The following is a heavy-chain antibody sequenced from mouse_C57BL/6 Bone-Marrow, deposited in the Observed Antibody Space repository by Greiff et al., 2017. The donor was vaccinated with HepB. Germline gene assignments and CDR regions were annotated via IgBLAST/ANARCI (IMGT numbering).Heavy chain of an antibody. J-gene: IGHJ3*01. CDR2: ISDGGSYT. CDR1: GFTFSSYA. D-gene: IGHD2-4*01. CDR3: ARSYDYDAWFAY. Sequence: EVQRVESGGGLVKPGGSLKLSCAASGFTFSSYAMSWVRQTPEKRLEWVATISDGGSYTYYPDNVKGRFTISRDNAKNNLYLQMSHLKSEDTAMYYCARSYDYDAWFAYWGQGTLVTVSA. V-gene: IGHV5-4*01.